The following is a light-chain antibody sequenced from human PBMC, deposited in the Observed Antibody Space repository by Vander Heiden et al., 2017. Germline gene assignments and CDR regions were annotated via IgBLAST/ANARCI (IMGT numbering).Light chain of an antibody. CDR2: DAS. CDR3: QQSSNRPLT. Sequence: LTQPPATLSLSQGDRATLTCRASQSISSYLDWYQQKPGKAPRLLIYDASNWATGIPARFSGSGSGTDFTLTICSLEPEDFAVYYCQQSSNRPLTFGGGTKVELK. J-gene: IGKJ4*01. V-gene: IGKV3-11*01. CDR1: QSISSY.